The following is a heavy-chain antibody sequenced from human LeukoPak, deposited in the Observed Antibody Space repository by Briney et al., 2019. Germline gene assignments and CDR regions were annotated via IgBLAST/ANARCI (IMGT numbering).Heavy chain of an antibody. CDR3: ARERSSWYYLDY. D-gene: IGHD6-13*01. J-gene: IGHJ4*02. V-gene: IGHV6-1*01. Sequence: SQTLSLTFAISGDSVSSNIATWNWIRQSPSRGLEWLGRTYYRSQWYYDYAVSVRSRITINPDTSKNQFSLQLSSVTPEDTAVYFCARERSSWYYLDYWGQGMLVTVSS. CDR2: TYYRSQWYY. CDR1: GDSVSSNIAT.